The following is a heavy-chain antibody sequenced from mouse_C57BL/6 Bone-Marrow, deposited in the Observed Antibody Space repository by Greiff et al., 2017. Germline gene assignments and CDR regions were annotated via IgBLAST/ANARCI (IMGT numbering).Heavy chain of an antibody. D-gene: IGHD2-3*01. V-gene: IGHV1-4*01. J-gene: IGHJ4*01. Sequence: QVQLKQSGAELARPGASVKMSCKASGYTFTSYTMHWVKQRPGQGLEWIGYINPSSGYTKYNQKFKDKATLTSDKSSSTAYMQLSSLTSEDSAVYYCARMRWLLRVYAMDYWGQGTSVTVSS. CDR2: INPSSGYT. CDR3: ARMRWLLRVYAMDY. CDR1: GYTFTSYT.